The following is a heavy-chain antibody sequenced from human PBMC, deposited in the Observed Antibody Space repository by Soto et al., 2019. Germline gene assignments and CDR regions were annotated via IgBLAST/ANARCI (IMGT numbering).Heavy chain of an antibody. CDR3: AGKLRDSPFDL. V-gene: IGHV4-59*11. CDR2: IYYSGNT. Sequence: QVQLQASSPGLVKSSETLSLACSVSGGSIISHYWTWIRQPPGKGPEWIGNIYYSGNTNYNPSLKSRVTISIDMSKSQISLDLNSVTAADTAVYYCAGKLRDSPFDLWGRGTLVAVSS. D-gene: IGHD1-1*01. J-gene: IGHJ2*01. CDR1: GGSIISHY.